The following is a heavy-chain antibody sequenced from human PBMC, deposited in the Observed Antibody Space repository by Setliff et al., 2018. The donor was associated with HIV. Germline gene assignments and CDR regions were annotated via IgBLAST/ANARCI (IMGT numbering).Heavy chain of an antibody. CDR2: ISYGSSYI. Sequence: LRLSCVASGFKFRSYCMDWFRQAPGKGLEWVSSISYGSSYIYQSESVRGRFTISRDDAKKSLYLQMNSLGAEDTAVYYCARSGGIGNYHWDIWGKGTTVTVSS. V-gene: IGHV3-21*01. D-gene: IGHD3-16*01. J-gene: IGHJ6*03. CDR3: ARSGGIGNYHWDI. CDR1: GFKFRSYC.